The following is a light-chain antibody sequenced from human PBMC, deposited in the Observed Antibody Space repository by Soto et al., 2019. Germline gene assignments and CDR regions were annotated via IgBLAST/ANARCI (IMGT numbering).Light chain of an antibody. J-gene: IGKJ4*01. V-gene: IGKV1-39*01. CDR2: GAS. CDR1: RTINTY. Sequence: DVRMTKSTSSLSASVGDTITITCRESRTINTYLNWFQQKPGEPPRLLIYGASTLHDGVPSRFSGSGSGADFTPTISGLQPEDFASYHCQQTYSDISFGGGTKVDIK. CDR3: QQTYSDIS.